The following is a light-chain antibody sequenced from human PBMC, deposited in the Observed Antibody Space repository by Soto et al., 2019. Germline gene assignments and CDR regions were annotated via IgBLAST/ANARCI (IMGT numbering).Light chain of an antibody. CDR3: QQYDTWPPA. Sequence: EVLMTQSPATLSVSPGERATLSCRASQSVSSNLAWYQQKPGQAPRLLIYGASTRAPGIPDRFSGSGSGTEYSLTIGSLQSEDLAVFFCQQYDTWPPAFGQGTKVEIK. J-gene: IGKJ2*01. V-gene: IGKV3-15*01. CDR1: QSVSSN. CDR2: GAS.